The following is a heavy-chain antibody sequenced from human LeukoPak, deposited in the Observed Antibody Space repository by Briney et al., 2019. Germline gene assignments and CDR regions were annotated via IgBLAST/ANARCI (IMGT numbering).Heavy chain of an antibody. D-gene: IGHD3-10*01. Sequence: ASVKVSCKASGYSFSDYALHWVRQAPGQGLEWMGPINSNSGGTSYAQNFQGRFTMSRDTSISTAYMEVSGLTSDDTAMYYCARGGSGSGYLYYFDSWGQGTLVSVSS. CDR2: INSNSGGT. V-gene: IGHV1-2*06. CDR3: ARGGSGSGYLYYFDS. CDR1: GYSFSDYA. J-gene: IGHJ4*02.